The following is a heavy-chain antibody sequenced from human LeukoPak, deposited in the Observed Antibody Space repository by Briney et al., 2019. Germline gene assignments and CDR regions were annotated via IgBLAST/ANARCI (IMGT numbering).Heavy chain of an antibody. CDR3: ARASSGSSWAFDY. CDR2: IYHSGGT. J-gene: IGHJ4*02. CDR1: GGSITSGTSY. Sequence: SQTLSLTCIVSGGSITSGTSYWSWIRQPGGKRPEWIGRIYHSGGTNYNPSLRSRVTISVDTSKNQLSLKLSSVTAADTAVYYCARASSGSSWAFDYWGLGTLVTVSS. V-gene: IGHV4-61*02. D-gene: IGHD6-13*01.